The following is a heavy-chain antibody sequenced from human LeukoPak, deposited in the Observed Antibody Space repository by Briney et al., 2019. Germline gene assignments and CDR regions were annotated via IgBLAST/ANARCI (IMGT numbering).Heavy chain of an antibody. J-gene: IGHJ6*02. Sequence: PSETLSLTCAVYGGSFSGYYWSWIRQPPGKGMEWIGEINHSGSTNYNPSLKSRVTISVDTSKNQFSLKLSSVTAADTAVYYCARFDGLQTVHGMDVWGQGTTVTVSS. V-gene: IGHV4-34*01. CDR2: INHSGST. D-gene: IGHD2-8*01. CDR3: ARFDGLQTVHGMDV. CDR1: GGSFSGYY.